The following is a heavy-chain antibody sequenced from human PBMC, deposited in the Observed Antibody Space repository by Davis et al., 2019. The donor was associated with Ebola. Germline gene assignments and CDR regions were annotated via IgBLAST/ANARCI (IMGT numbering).Heavy chain of an antibody. J-gene: IGHJ4*02. CDR3: ASNSYGSGTAPSD. V-gene: IGHV3-23*01. CDR1: GFTFPTYA. D-gene: IGHD3-10*01. Sequence: GESLKISCAASGFTFPTYAMNWVRQAPGKGLEWVSSITRNGDNTYYADSVKGRFTISRDTSKNTLYLQMNSLRAEDTALYYCASNSYGSGTAPSDWGRGTLVTVSS. CDR2: ITRNGDNT.